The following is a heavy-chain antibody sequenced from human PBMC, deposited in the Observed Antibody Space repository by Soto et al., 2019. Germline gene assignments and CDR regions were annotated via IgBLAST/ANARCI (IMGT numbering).Heavy chain of an antibody. V-gene: IGHV4-59*01. CDR3: ARDGGTIFGVAPGWEYWYFDL. J-gene: IGHJ2*01. CDR2: IYYSGST. D-gene: IGHD3-3*01. CDR1: GGSIISYY. Sequence: SETLSLTCAVSGGSIISYYWSWILQPPGKGLEWIGYIYYSGSTNYNPSLKSRVTISVDTSKNQFSLKLSSVTAADTAVYYCARDGGTIFGVAPGWEYWYFDLWGRGTLVTVSS.